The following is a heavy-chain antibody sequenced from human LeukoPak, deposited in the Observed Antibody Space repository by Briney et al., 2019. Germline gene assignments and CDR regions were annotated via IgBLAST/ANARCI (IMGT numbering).Heavy chain of an antibody. V-gene: IGHV1-18*01. D-gene: IGHD3-10*01. CDR2: ISAYNGNT. CDR1: GYTFTSYG. J-gene: IGHJ4*02. Sequence: GASVKVSCKASGYTFTSYGISWVRQAPGQGLEWMGWISAYNGNTNYAQNVQGRVTMTTDTSTSTAYMELRSLRSDDTAVFFCARAGRYFGESELDYWGQGTLVTVSS. CDR3: ARAGRYFGESELDY.